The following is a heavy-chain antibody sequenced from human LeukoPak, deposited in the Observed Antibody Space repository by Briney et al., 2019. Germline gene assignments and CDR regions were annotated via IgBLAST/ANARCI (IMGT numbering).Heavy chain of an antibody. V-gene: IGHV4-4*07. CDR1: GDSIGRYY. Sequence: SETLSLTCTVSGDSIGRYYWNWIRQPAGKGLEWIGRISASGGTNYNPSLKSRVTMSVDTSRNRFSLRVSSVTAADTGVFYCARGGYCDGTGCYLGYYYYYYMDVWGKGTTVTVSS. J-gene: IGHJ6*03. D-gene: IGHD2-2*01. CDR3: ARGGYCDGTGCYLGYYYYYYMDV. CDR2: ISASGGT.